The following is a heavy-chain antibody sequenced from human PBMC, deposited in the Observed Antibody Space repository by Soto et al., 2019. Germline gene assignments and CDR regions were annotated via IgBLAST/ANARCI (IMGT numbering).Heavy chain of an antibody. V-gene: IGHV1-18*04. D-gene: IGHD3-10*01. J-gene: IGHJ5*02. Sequence: ASVKVSCKPSGYTFTTYGVSWVRQAPGQGLEWMGWISAYNGHTNYAQKLQGRVTMTTDTATSTAYMELRGLRSDDTAVYYCARDRYYYGSGSYYISWFDPWGQGTLVTVSS. CDR2: ISAYNGHT. CDR3: ARDRYYYGSGSYYISWFDP. CDR1: GYTFTTYG.